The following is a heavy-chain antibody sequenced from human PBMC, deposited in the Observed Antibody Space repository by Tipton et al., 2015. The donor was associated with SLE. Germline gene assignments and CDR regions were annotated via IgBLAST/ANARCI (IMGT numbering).Heavy chain of an antibody. J-gene: IGHJ4*02. CDR1: AGSISTYY. Sequence: TLSLTCTVSAGSISTYYWSWIRQTPGKGLEWIGYMYYSGITNYNPSLYSRVSISVDTSRNQFSLKMNSVTAADAAIYYCARDEYRYDATGYHLLGHFDFWGQGTLVTVSS. CDR3: ARDEYRYDATGYHLLGHFDF. CDR2: MYYSGIT. V-gene: IGHV4-59*01. D-gene: IGHD3-22*01.